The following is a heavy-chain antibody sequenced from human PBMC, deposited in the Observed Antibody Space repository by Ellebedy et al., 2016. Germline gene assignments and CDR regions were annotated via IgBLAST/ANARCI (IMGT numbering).Heavy chain of an antibody. J-gene: IGHJ4*02. V-gene: IGHV1-3*01. Sequence: ASVKVSCKASGYTFTSYAMHWVRQAPGQRLEWMGWINAGNGNTKYSQKFQGRVTITRDTSASTAYMELSSLRSEDTAVYYCARDPIAVAGTVLYWGQGTLVTVSS. CDR3: ARDPIAVAGTVLY. D-gene: IGHD6-19*01. CDR2: INAGNGNT. CDR1: GYTFTSYA.